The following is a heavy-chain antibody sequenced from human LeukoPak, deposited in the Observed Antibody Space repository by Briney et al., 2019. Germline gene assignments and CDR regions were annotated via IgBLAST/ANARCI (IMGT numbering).Heavy chain of an antibody. J-gene: IGHJ3*02. V-gene: IGHV4-34*01. D-gene: IGHD2-15*01. CDR2: INHTGNT. CDR1: GGSFSGYY. CDR3: ARGHLRSGPADAFDI. Sequence: PSETLSLTCAVYGGSFSGYYWSWIRQPPGKGLEWIGEINHTGNTNYSPSLKSRVTISLDTSKNQFSLKLSSVTAADTAVYYCARGHLRSGPADAFDIWGQGTMVSVS.